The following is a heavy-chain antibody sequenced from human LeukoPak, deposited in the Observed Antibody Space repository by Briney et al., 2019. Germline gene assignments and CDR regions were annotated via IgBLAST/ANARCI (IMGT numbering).Heavy chain of an antibody. Sequence: ASVKVSCKASGYTFTSYDINWVRQATGQGLEWMGWMNPNSGNTGYAQKFQGRVTMTRNTSISTAYMELSSLRSEDTAVYYCASGFSYGYEVLDAFDIWGQGTMVTVSS. J-gene: IGHJ3*02. V-gene: IGHV1-8*01. D-gene: IGHD5-18*01. CDR1: GYTFTSYD. CDR3: ASGFSYGYEVLDAFDI. CDR2: MNPNSGNT.